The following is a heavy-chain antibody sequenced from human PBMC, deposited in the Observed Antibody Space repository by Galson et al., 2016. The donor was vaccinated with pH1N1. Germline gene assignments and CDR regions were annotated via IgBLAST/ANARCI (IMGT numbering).Heavy chain of an antibody. V-gene: IGHV3-7*03. CDR1: EFTLQTYP. Sequence: SLRLSCAAFEFTLQTYPMSWVRQVPGKGLEWEANINQDGTEKNYVDSVKGRFIISRDNAKNSVYLQMSRLTAEDTATYFCARDGDARGDYRPWGDYWGQGSLVTVSS. CDR3: ARDGDARGDYRPWGDY. D-gene: IGHD4-17*01. J-gene: IGHJ4*02. CDR2: INQDGTEK.